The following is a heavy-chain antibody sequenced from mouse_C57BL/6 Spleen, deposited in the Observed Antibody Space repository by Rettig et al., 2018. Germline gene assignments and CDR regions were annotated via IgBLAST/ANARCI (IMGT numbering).Heavy chain of an antibody. CDR2: IRLKSDNYAT. V-gene: IGHV6-3*01. Sequence: GLEWVAQIRLKSDNYATHYAESVKGRFTISRDDSKSSVYLQMNNLRAEDTGIYYCTFNYGFAYWGQGTLVTVSA. CDR3: TFNYGFAY. J-gene: IGHJ3*01. D-gene: IGHD1-1*01.